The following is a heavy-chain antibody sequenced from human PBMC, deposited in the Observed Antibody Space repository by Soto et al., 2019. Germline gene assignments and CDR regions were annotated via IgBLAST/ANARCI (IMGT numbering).Heavy chain of an antibody. CDR2: LTWNGEVL. CDR1: GFTFGDYA. CDR3: VKDSESSGYLTHLDY. Sequence: GWSLRLACVASGFTFGDYAIHWVRQTPGKGLEWVSGLTWNGEVLGYADSVKGRFTISRDNAKNSLYLEMNSLRPEDTALYYCVKDSESSGYLTHLDYWGQGTLVTVSS. V-gene: IGHV3-9*01. J-gene: IGHJ4*02. D-gene: IGHD3-22*01.